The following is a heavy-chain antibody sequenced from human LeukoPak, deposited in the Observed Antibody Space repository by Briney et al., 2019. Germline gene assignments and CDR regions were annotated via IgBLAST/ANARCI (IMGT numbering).Heavy chain of an antibody. Sequence: SETLSLTCAVYGGSFSGYYWSWIRQPPGKGLEWIGESNHSGSTNYNPSLKSRVTLSVDTSKTQCTRKVRSPTAPDTAMYYGATVLDTAMNDNCGQRTLVTASS. CDR1: GGSFSGYY. CDR2: SNHSGST. D-gene: IGHD5-18*01. J-gene: IGHJ4*02. V-gene: IGHV4-34*01. CDR3: ATVLDTAMNDN.